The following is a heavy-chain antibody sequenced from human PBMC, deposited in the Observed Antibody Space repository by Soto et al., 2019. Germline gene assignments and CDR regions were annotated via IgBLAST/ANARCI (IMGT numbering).Heavy chain of an antibody. CDR2: ISSSGSTI. V-gene: IGHV3-48*03. CDR3: EKHYCDSSGYVFDY. J-gene: IGHJ4*02. Sequence: GALRLSCAASGFTFSSYEMNWVRQAPGKGLEWVSYISSSGSTIYYADSVKGRFTISRDNAKNSLYLQMNSLRAEDTAVYYCEKHYCDSSGYVFDYWGQGTLVTVSS. D-gene: IGHD3-22*01. CDR1: GFTFSSYE.